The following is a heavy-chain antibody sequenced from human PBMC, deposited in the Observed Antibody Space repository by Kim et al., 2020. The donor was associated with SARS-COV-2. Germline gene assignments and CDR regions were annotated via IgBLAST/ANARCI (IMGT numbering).Heavy chain of an antibody. CDR3: ARDPWGDRDVLRYFDWPGDAFDI. Sequence: ASVKVSCKASGYTFTSYAMHWVRQAPGQRLEWMGWINAGNGNTKYSQKFQGRVTITRDTSASTAYMELSSLRSEDTAVYYCARDPWGDRDVLRYFDWPGDAFDIWGQGTMVTVSS. CDR2: INAGNGNT. D-gene: IGHD3-9*01. CDR1: GYTFTSYA. V-gene: IGHV1-3*01. J-gene: IGHJ3*02.